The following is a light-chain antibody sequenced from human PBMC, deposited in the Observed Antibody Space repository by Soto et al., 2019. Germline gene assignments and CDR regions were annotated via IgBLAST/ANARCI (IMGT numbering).Light chain of an antibody. J-gene: IGLJ1*01. Sequence: QSVLTQPASVSGSPGQSITISCTGTSSDVGGYNYVSWYQQYPGKVPKLMIYDVSNRPSGISNRLSGSKSGNTASLTISGLQAEDKADYYCSSYTSSSTPVFGTGTKVTVL. CDR3: SSYTSSSTPV. CDR1: SSDVGGYNY. CDR2: DVS. V-gene: IGLV2-14*01.